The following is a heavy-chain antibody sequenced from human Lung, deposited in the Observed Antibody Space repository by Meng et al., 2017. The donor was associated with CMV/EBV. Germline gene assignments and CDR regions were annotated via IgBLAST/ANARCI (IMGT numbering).Heavy chain of an antibody. V-gene: IGHV1-69*10. J-gene: IGHJ5*02. CDR1: GCTFSSYA. CDR3: AREIVVVPAALNWFDP. CDR2: IIPILGIA. D-gene: IGHD2-2*01. Sequence: QAQLVLAGAGVEKPGSAVTVSVKCSGCTFSSYAISWVRQAPGQGLGWMGGIIPILGIANSAQKFQGRVTITADKSTSTAYMELSSLRSEDTAVYYCAREIVVVPAALNWFDPWGQGTLVTVSS.